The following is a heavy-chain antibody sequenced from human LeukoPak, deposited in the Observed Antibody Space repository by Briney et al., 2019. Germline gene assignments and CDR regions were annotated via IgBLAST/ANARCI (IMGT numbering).Heavy chain of an antibody. CDR1: GGSFSGYY. D-gene: IGHD5-18*01. V-gene: IGHV4-34*01. Sequence: PSETLSLTRAVYGGSFSGYYWSWIRQPPGKGLEWIGEINHSGSTNYNPSLKSRATISVDTSKNQFSLKLSSVTAADTAVYYCARKGRQLWLSFDYWGQGTLVTVSS. CDR2: INHSGST. CDR3: ARKGRQLWLSFDY. J-gene: IGHJ4*02.